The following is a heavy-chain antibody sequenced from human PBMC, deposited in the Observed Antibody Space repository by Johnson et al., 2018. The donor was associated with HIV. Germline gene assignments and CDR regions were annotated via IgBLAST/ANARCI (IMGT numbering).Heavy chain of an antibody. CDR2: INWNGGST. D-gene: IGHD2-15*01. CDR3: ARGVVPDPFDI. J-gene: IGHJ3*02. CDR1: GFTFDDYA. V-gene: IGHV3-9*01. Sequence: VQLVESGGGLVQPGRSLRLSCAASGFTFDDYAMHWVRQAPGKGLEWVSGINWNGGSTGYADSVKGRFTISRDNAKNSLYLQMKSLRAEDTALYYCARGVVPDPFDIWCQGTIVTVSS.